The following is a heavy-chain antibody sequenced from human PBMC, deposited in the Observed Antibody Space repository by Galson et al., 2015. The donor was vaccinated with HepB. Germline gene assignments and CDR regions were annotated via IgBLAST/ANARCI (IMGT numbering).Heavy chain of an antibody. CDR2: ISSSSSYT. V-gene: IGHV3-11*03. CDR1: GFTFSDYY. J-gene: IGHJ4*02. D-gene: IGHD3-9*01. Sequence: SLRLSCAASGFTFSDYYMSWIRQAPGKGLEWVSYISSSSSYTNYADSVKGRFTISRDNAKNSLYLQMNSLRAEDTAVYYCAGAWQAPGYFDWLGEDYWGQGTLVTVSS. CDR3: AGAWQAPGYFDWLGEDY.